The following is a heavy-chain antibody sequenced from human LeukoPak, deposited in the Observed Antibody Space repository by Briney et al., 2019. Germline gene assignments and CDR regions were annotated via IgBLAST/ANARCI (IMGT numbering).Heavy chain of an antibody. CDR1: GGSISSGSYS. CDR3: ARGIYCSSTSCYYYFDY. J-gene: IGHJ4*02. D-gene: IGHD2-2*01. V-gene: IGHV4-61*02. CDR2: IYTSGST. Sequence: PSETLSLTCTVSGGSISSGSYSWSWIRQPAGKGLEWIGRIYTSGSTNYNPSLKSRVTISVDTSKNQFSLKLSSVTAADTAVYYCARGIYCSSTSCYYYFDYWGQGTLVTVSS.